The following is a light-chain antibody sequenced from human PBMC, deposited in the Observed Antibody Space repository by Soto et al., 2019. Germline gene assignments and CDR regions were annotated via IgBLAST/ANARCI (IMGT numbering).Light chain of an antibody. CDR1: QGISNY. Sequence: DIQMTQSPSSLSASVGDRVTITCRASQGISNYLAWYQQKPGKVPKLLIYAASTLQSGVPSRFSGSGSGTDFTLTISSLQPEDVATYSCQKYNSALGYTFGQGTKLEIK. V-gene: IGKV1-27*01. J-gene: IGKJ2*01. CDR3: QKYNSALGYT. CDR2: AAS.